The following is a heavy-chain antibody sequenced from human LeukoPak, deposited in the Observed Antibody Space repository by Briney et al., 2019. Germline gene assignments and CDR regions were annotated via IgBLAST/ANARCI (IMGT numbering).Heavy chain of an antibody. CDR1: GFTFTIFG. V-gene: IGHV3-48*01. J-gene: IGHJ4*02. CDR3: ARDSAYYYGSGRPGGYFDY. CDR2: IDARSGIT. D-gene: IGHD3-10*01. Sequence: GGSLRLSCAASGFTFTIFGLNWVRQAPGKGPEWVSYIDARSGITYYADSVQGRFTISRDNAKESVFLQMNSLRADDTAVYYCARDSAYYYGSGRPGGYFDYWGQGTLVTVSS.